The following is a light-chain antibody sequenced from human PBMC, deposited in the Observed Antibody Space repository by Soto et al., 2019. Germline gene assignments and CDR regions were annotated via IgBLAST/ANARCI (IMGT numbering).Light chain of an antibody. CDR1: QSISSY. CDR3: QQSYSTPPYT. Sequence: DIQMTQYPSSLSASVGDRVPITCRASQSISSYLNWYQQKPGKAPKLLIYAASSLQSGVPSRFSGIGSGTDFTLAISRLQPEDVATYYCQQSYSTPPYTFGPGTKVDIK. CDR2: AAS. V-gene: IGKV1-39*01. J-gene: IGKJ3*01.